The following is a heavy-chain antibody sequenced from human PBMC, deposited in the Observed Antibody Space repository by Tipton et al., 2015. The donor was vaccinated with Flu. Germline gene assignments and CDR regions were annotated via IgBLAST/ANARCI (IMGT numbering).Heavy chain of an antibody. CDR2: FYTSGIT. V-gene: IGHV4-4*07. Sequence: LRLSCTVSGGSFSDSYWSWIRQPAGKGLEWIGRFYTSGITNYNPSLKSRVIMSVDTSKNQFSLNLSSVTAADTAVYYCARLYKSGGTWGQGTQVTVSS. CDR1: GGSFSDSY. J-gene: IGHJ4*02. CDR3: ARLYKSGGT. D-gene: IGHD6-19*01.